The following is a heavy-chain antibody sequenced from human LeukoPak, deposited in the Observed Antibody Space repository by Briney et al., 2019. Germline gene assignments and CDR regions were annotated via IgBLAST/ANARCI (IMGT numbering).Heavy chain of an antibody. CDR3: AHVFNTSPAY. CDR2: IYWNDDK. CDR1: GFSLGTRGVA. Sequence: SGPTLVKPTQTLTLTCSFSGFSLGTRGVAVSWIRQPPGKALEWLSLIYWNDDKRYSPSLKSRLTITKDTSKDQVVLIMTNMDPVDTGTYYCAHVFNTSPAYWGQGTLVTVSS. V-gene: IGHV2-5*01. J-gene: IGHJ4*02.